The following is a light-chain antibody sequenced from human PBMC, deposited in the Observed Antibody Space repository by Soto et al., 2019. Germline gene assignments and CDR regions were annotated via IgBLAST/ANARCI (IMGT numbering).Light chain of an antibody. Sequence: EIVMTQSPATLSVSPGERATLSCRASQSVSSNLAWYQQKPGQAPRFLIYGASTRATGIPARFSGSGSETEFTLTISSLQSEDFAVYYCQQYNNWPRTFGQGTKVEIK. CDR1: QSVSSN. J-gene: IGKJ1*01. CDR3: QQYNNWPRT. V-gene: IGKV3-15*01. CDR2: GAS.